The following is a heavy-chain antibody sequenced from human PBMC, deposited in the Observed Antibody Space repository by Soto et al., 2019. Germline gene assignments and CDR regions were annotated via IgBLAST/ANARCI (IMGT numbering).Heavy chain of an antibody. D-gene: IGHD4-17*01. Sequence: EVQLLESGGGLVQPGGSLRLSCAASGFTFSSYAMSWVRQAQGKGLEWVSAISGSGGSTYYADPVKGRFTISRDNSKNTLYLHMNSLRAEDTAVYYCARRAYDYGGNSLWYFDLWGRGILVTVSS. V-gene: IGHV3-23*01. CDR1: GFTFSSYA. J-gene: IGHJ2*01. CDR3: ARRAYDYGGNSLWYFDL. CDR2: ISGSGGST.